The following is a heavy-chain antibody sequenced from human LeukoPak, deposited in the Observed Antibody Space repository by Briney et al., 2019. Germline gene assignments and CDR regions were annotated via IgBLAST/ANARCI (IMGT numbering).Heavy chain of an antibody. Sequence: ASVKVSCKVSGYTLTELSMHWVRQAPGKGLEWMGGFDPEDGETIYAQKFQGRVTMTEDTSTDTAYMELSSLRSEDTAVYYCATDPHVVVPAAIGSWGQGTLVTVSS. V-gene: IGHV1-24*01. D-gene: IGHD2-2*01. J-gene: IGHJ4*02. CDR3: ATDPHVVVPAAIGS. CDR2: FDPEDGET. CDR1: GYTLTELS.